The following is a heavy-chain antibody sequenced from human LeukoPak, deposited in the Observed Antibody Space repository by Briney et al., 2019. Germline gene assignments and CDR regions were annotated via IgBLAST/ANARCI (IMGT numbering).Heavy chain of an antibody. CDR1: GGSISSNEYY. J-gene: IGHJ6*04. CDR2: MYYSGST. Sequence: SETLSLTCNVSGGSISSNEYYWSWIRQPPGKGLEWIANMYYSGSTYYNPSLKSRVTISIDTSKNQLSLKLSSVTAADTAVYYCARDGTTVSPAVWGKGTTVTVSS. CDR3: ARDGTTVSPAV. V-gene: IGHV4-39*07. D-gene: IGHD4-17*01.